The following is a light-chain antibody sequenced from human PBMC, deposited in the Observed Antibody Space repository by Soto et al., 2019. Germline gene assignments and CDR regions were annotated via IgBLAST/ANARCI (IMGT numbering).Light chain of an antibody. J-gene: IGKJ1*01. V-gene: IGKV1-17*01. Sequence: DIQMTQSPSSLSASVGDRVTITCRASQGIRDALGWYQQKPGKAPKRLIYAASSLQSGVPSRFSGSRSGTEFTLTISSLQPEDFAPYHCLHHNSYPQTFGQGTKVEIK. CDR3: LHHNSYPQT. CDR1: QGIRDA. CDR2: AAS.